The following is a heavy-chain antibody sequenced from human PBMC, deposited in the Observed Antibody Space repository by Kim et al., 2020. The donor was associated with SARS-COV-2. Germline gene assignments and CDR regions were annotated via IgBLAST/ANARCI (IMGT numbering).Heavy chain of an antibody. D-gene: IGHD3-10*01. CDR3: ARDGDNYYGSGSQVDY. CDR2: ISAYNGNT. Sequence: ASVKVSCKASGYTFTSYGISWVRQAPGQGLEWMGWISAYNGNTNYAQKLQGRVTMTTDTSTSTAYMELRSLRSDDTAVYYCARDGDNYYGSGSQVDYWGQGTLVTVSS. V-gene: IGHV1-18*01. CDR1: GYTFTSYG. J-gene: IGHJ4*02.